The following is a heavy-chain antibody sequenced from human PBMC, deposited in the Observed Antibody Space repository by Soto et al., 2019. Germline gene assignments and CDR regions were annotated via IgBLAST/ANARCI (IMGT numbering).Heavy chain of an antibody. Sequence: GGSLRLSCAASGFTFSSYSMNWVRQAPGKGLEWVSYISSSSSTIYYAHSVKGRFTISRDNAKNSLYLQMNSLRDEDTAVSYCARDAGSGSYGVYDFWGQGTLVTVSS. CDR1: GFTFSSYS. V-gene: IGHV3-48*02. CDR2: ISSSSSTI. CDR3: ARDAGSGSYGVYDF. J-gene: IGHJ4*02. D-gene: IGHD3-10*01.